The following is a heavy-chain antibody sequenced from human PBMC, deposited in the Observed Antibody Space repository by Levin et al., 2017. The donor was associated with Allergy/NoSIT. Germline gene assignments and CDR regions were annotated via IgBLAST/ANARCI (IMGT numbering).Heavy chain of an antibody. J-gene: IGHJ5*02. D-gene: IGHD6-13*01. V-gene: IGHV4-31*03. CDR2: IYYSGST. CDR3: ARGIAAAGGWFDP. Sequence: SETLSLTCTVSGGSISSGGYYWSWIRQHPGKGLEWIGYIYYSGSTYYNPSLKSRVTISVDTSKNQFSLKLSSVTAADTAVYYCARGIAAAGGWFDPWGQGTLVTVSS. CDR1: GGSISSGGYY.